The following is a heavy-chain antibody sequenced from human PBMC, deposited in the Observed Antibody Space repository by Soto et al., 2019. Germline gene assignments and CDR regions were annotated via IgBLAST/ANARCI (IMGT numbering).Heavy chain of an antibody. Sequence: QVQLVQSGAEVKKPGASVKVSCKASGYTFTSYGISWVRQAPGQGLEWMGRISPYNGNTNYTQKLQGRVTMTTDTSTSTAYMDLRSLRSDDTAVYYCARGIGGWFGVAYYYGMDVWGQGTTVTVSS. CDR1: GYTFTSYG. V-gene: IGHV1-18*01. J-gene: IGHJ6*01. CDR3: ARGIGGWFGVAYYYGMDV. D-gene: IGHD3-10*01. CDR2: ISPYNGNT.